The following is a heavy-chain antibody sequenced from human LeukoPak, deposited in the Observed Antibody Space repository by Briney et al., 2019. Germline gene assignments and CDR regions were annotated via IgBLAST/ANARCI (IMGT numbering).Heavy chain of an antibody. J-gene: IGHJ5*02. CDR2: INPNSGGT. D-gene: IGHD6-19*01. CDR3: ARGAVALENWFDP. CDR1: GYTFTGYY. Sequence: ASVKVSCKASGYTFTGYYMHWVRQAPGQGLEWMGWINPNSGGTNYAQKFQGWVTMTRDTSISTAYMELSRLRSDDTAVYYCARGAVALENWFDPWGQGTLVTVSS. V-gene: IGHV1-2*04.